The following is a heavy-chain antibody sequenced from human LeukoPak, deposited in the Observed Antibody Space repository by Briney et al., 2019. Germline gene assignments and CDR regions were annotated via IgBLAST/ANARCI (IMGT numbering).Heavy chain of an antibody. CDR1: GFTFRDYY. D-gene: IGHD4-23*01. J-gene: IGHJ6*03. V-gene: IGHV3-11*04. CDR3: ARESGGNLPNYYYYYMDV. CDR2: ISSSGSTI. Sequence: GGSLRLSCAASGFTFRDYYMSWIRQAPGKGLEWVSYISSSGSTIYYADSVKGRFTISRDNAKNSLYLQMNSLRAEDTAVYYCARESGGNLPNYYYYYMDVWGKGTTVTVSS.